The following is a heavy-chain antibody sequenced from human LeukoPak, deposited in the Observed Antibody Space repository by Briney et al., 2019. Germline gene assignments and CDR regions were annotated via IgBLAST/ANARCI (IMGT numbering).Heavy chain of an antibody. CDR3: ARGERYRSSPGLDL. CDR2: FNHRGST. V-gene: IGHV4-34*01. J-gene: IGHJ2*01. D-gene: IGHD1-1*01. CDR1: GGSFNGDY. Sequence: SETLSLTCAVYGGSFNGDYWCWIRQAPGKGLGWVGVLSQFNHRGSTSYNTSLKSRVTMSVDTSKQQFSLRLTSVTAADTPLYYCARGERYRSSPGLDLWGRGTLVTVSS.